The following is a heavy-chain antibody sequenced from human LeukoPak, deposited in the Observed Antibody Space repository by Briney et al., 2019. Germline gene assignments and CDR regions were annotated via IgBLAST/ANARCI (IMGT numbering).Heavy chain of an antibody. CDR3: ARERYSGYGNFDY. J-gene: IGHJ4*02. D-gene: IGHD5-12*01. V-gene: IGHV1-2*02. Sequence: GASVTVSFTSSVFTFTNHHMHWVRQAPGQGLEWMGWINPNSGDTNYAHKFQGRVTMNRDTSISTAYMELSGLRSDDTAVYHCARERYSGYGNFDYWGQGTLVTVSS. CDR1: VFTFTNHH. CDR2: INPNSGDT.